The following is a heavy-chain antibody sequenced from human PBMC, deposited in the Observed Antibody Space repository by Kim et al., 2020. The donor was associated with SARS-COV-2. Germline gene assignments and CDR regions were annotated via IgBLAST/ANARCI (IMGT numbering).Heavy chain of an antibody. CDR3: AKGPTLRYGDYLLLDY. CDR1: GFTFSSYA. Sequence: GGSLRLSCAASGFTFSSYAMSWVRQAPGKGLEWVSAISGSGGSTYYADSVKGRFTISRDNSKNTLYLQMNSLRAEDTAVYYCAKGPTLRYGDYLLLDYWGQGTLVTVSS. V-gene: IGHV3-23*01. CDR2: ISGSGGST. J-gene: IGHJ4*02. D-gene: IGHD4-17*01.